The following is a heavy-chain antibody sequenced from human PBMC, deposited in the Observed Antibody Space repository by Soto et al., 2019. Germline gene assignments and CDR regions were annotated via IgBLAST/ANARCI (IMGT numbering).Heavy chain of an antibody. Sequence: GGSLRLSCVASGFAFSAYSMSWVRQAPGKGLEWVSSISSNGRYSHYANSVEGRFAISRDNAKNSIFLQMNSLRPDDTAIYYCARYCSGGSCYLPYWGQGTLVTVSS. CDR1: GFAFSAYS. CDR3: ARYCSGGSCYLPY. V-gene: IGHV3-21*01. CDR2: ISSNGRYS. J-gene: IGHJ4*02. D-gene: IGHD2-15*01.